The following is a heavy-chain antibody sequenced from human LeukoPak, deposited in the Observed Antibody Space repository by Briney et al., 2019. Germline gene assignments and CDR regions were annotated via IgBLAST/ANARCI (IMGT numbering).Heavy chain of an antibody. CDR1: GFALSSHW. D-gene: IGHD2-15*01. Sequence: PGGSLRLSCTASGFALSSHWMTWVRQVPGRGPEWVAYIKKTGSETYYVDSVKGRFTITRDNTRTSLFLQMYSLRAEDTAVYFCAREDGYCSGGNCYSYFDSWGQGTLVTVSS. CDR3: AREDGYCSGGNCYSYFDS. CDR2: IKKTGSET. J-gene: IGHJ4*02. V-gene: IGHV3-7*01.